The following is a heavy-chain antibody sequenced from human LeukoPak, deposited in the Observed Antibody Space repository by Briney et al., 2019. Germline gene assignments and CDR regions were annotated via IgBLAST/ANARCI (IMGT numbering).Heavy chain of an antibody. Sequence: GGSLRLSCAASGFTFSSNYMSWVRQAPGKGVEGVSVIYSGGSTYYADSVKGRFAISRDNSKNTLYLQMNSLRAEDTAVYYCAKDHRLGYCSGGGCYIDYWGQGTLVTVSS. V-gene: IGHV3-53*01. CDR1: GFTFSSNY. CDR3: AKDHRLGYCSGGGCYIDY. J-gene: IGHJ4*02. CDR2: IYSGGST. D-gene: IGHD2-15*01.